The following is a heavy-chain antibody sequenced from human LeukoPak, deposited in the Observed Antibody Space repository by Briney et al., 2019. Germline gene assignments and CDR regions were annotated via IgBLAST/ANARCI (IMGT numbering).Heavy chain of an antibody. CDR2: INHSGST. Sequence: PSETLSLTCAVYGGSFSGYYWSWIRQPPGKGLEWIGEINHSGSTNYNPSLKSRVTISVDTSKNQFSLKLNSVTAADTAVYYCARVGGYYGSGSSDAFDIWGQGTMVIVSS. V-gene: IGHV4-34*01. J-gene: IGHJ3*02. CDR1: GGSFSGYY. CDR3: ARVGGYYGSGSSDAFDI. D-gene: IGHD3-10*01.